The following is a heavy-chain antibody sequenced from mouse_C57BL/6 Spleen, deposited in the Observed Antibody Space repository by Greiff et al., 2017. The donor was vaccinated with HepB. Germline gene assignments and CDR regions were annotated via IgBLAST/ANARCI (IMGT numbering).Heavy chain of an antibody. Sequence: EVQLVESGPGLVKPSQSLSLTCSVTGYSITSGYYWNWIRQFPGNKLEWMGYISYDGSNNYNPSLKNRISITRDTSKNQFFLKLNSVTTEDTATYYCARTVVYFDYWGQGTTLTVSS. J-gene: IGHJ2*01. CDR3: ARTVVYFDY. CDR1: GYSITSGYY. D-gene: IGHD1-1*01. V-gene: IGHV3-6*01. CDR2: ISYDGSN.